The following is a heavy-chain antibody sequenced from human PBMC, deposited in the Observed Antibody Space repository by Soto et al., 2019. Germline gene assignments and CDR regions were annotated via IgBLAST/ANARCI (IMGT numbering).Heavy chain of an antibody. CDR1: GFTFSNYA. V-gene: IGHV3-23*01. CDR3: VKGYGMDV. Sequence: GGSLRLSCEASGFTFSNYAMTWVRQAPGKGLEWVSGISGTGGTTWHADSVKGRFTISRDNSKNTPYLQMNSLRAEDTALFYCVKGYGMDVWGQGTTVTVSS. CDR2: ISGTGGTT. J-gene: IGHJ6*02.